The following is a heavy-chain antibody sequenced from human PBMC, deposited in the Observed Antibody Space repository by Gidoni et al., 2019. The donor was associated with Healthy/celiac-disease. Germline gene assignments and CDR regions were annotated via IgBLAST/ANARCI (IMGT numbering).Heavy chain of an antibody. CDR2: IWYDGSNK. V-gene: IGHV3-33*01. J-gene: IGHJ4*02. D-gene: IGHD1-26*01. CDR3: ARDRTSYAFDY. Sequence: QVQLVESGGGVVQHGRSVRLSCAASGFTFSSYGMHWVRQAPGKGLEWLAVIWYDGSNKYYADSVKGRFTISRDNSKNTLYLQRNSLRAEDTAVYYCARDRTSYAFDYWGQGTLVTVSS. CDR1: GFTFSSYG.